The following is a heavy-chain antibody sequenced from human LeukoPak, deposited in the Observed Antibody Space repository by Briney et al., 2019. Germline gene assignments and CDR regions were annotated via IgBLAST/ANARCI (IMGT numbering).Heavy chain of an antibody. CDR1: GFTVSSNY. D-gene: IGHD5-18*01. CDR2: IYSGGST. Sequence: PGGSLRLSCAASGFTVSSNYMSWVRRAPGEGLEWVSVIYSGGSTYYADSVKGRFTISRDNSKNTLYLQMNSLRAEDTAVYYCARGSRTAMVTLAYYYYYMDVWGKGTTVTVSS. CDR3: ARGSRTAMVTLAYYYYYMDV. J-gene: IGHJ6*03. V-gene: IGHV3-66*02.